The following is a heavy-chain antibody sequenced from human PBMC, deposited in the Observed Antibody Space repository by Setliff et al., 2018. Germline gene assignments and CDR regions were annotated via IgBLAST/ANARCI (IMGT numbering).Heavy chain of an antibody. CDR2: INNYNMNT. CDR1: GYTFTNYG. V-gene: IGHV1-18*01. Sequence: PRASVKVSCKASGYTFTNYGINWVRQAPGQGLEWMGWINNYNMNTNYPQKFLGRVTMTTDTSTSTAYMELRSLRSDDTAVYYCSRLVRYCTTTSCQRLSGGEYWGQGTLVTVSS. CDR3: SRLVRYCTTTSCQRLSGGEY. J-gene: IGHJ4*02. D-gene: IGHD2-2*01.